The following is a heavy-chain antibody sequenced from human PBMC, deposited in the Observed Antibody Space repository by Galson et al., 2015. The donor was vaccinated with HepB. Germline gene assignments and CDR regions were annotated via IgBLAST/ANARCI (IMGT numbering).Heavy chain of an antibody. V-gene: IGHV3-7*01. CDR1: GFTFSSHW. Sequence: SLRLSCAASGFTFSSHWMSWVRQAPGKGLEWVADIKQDGNEKYYVDSVKGRFIISRDNAKNSLYLQMSSLRAEDTAVYYCARDRPDYGPSSRYYYGKGFDYWGQGTLVSVSS. J-gene: IGHJ4*02. CDR3: ARDRPDYGPSSRYYYGKGFDY. D-gene: IGHD3-22*01. CDR2: IKQDGNEK.